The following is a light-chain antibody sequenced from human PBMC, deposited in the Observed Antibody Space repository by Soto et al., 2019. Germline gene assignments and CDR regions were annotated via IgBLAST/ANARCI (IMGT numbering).Light chain of an antibody. CDR2: SAS. J-gene: IGKJ5*01. CDR3: QQSLTMPIT. Sequence: DIQMTQSPASLSVSVGDRVTITCRASQSINNYLNWYLQRSGQAPRLLIRSASTLQRGVPSRFSGSGSRTEFTLTIADLQPDDFGTYYCQQSLTMPITFGHGTRLEI. CDR1: QSINNY. V-gene: IGKV1-39*01.